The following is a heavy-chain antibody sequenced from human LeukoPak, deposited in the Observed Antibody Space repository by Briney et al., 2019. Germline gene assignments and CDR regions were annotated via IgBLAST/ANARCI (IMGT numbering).Heavy chain of an antibody. D-gene: IGHD4-17*01. V-gene: IGHV3-23*01. Sequence: GGSLRLSCAASGFTFSNYAMSWVRQAPGRGLEWVSAISGSSGLTYYADSVKGRFTISRDNSKNTLFLQMNSLRAEDAAVYYCARRGESTSYGDYRFDYWGQGTLVTVSS. CDR1: GFTFSNYA. CDR3: ARRGESTSYGDYRFDY. J-gene: IGHJ4*02. CDR2: ISGSSGLT.